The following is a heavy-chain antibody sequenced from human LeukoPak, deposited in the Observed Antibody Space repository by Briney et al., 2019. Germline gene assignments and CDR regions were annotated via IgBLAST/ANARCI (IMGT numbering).Heavy chain of an antibody. J-gene: IGHJ3*02. CDR3: ARDYSSGWYGLGAFDI. V-gene: IGHV3-21*01. Sequence: KPGGSLRLSCAASGFTFSSYSMNWVRQAPGKGLEWVSSISSSSYIYYADSVKGRFTISRDNAKNSLYLQMNSLRAEDTAVYYCARDYSSGWYGLGAFDIWGQGTMVTVSS. CDR2: ISSSSYI. CDR1: GFTFSSYS. D-gene: IGHD6-19*01.